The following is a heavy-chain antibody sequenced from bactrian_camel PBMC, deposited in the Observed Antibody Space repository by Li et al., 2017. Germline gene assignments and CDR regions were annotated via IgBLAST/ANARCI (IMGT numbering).Heavy chain of an antibody. CDR1: GYIDSSHW. D-gene: IGHD2*01. J-gene: IGHJ4*01. V-gene: IGHV3S25*01. CDR2: IDSDGETT. Sequence: QLVESGGGTVQAGGSLRLSCAASGYIDSSHWMGWIRQVSGKEREGVVSIDSDGETTYADSVKGRFIISRDNAKNSVYLQMNSLKLEDTAMYYCAADFGPYCSGSYLARRANFEGQGTQVTVS.